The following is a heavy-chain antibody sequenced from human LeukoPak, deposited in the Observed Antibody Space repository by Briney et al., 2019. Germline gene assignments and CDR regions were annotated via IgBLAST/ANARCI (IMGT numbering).Heavy chain of an antibody. V-gene: IGHV5-51*01. CDR3: ARHDSSGWYSPNNWFDP. CDR1: GYSFTSYW. Sequence: GESLKISCKGSGYSFTSYWIGWVRQMPGKGLEWMGIIYPGDSDTRYSPSFQGQVTISADKSISTAYLQWSSLKASDTAMYYCARHDSSGWYSPNNWFDPWGQGTLVTVSS. J-gene: IGHJ5*02. D-gene: IGHD6-13*01. CDR2: IYPGDSDT.